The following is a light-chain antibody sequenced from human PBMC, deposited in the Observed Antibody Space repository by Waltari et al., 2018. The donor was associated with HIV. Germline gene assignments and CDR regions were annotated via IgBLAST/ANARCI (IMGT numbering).Light chain of an antibody. V-gene: IGLV1-40*01. CDR1: SSHIGHANFD. J-gene: IGLJ2*01. CDR2: GTR. CDR3: QSFDYDSSLTVL. Sequence: QSVLTQPPSVSGAPGQTVTISCSGSSSHIGHANFDVHWYQQLPGPAPKLLIYGTRIRPSGVPDRFSGSKSGTSASLAITGLQPEDEADYYCQSFDYDSSLTVLFGGGTKLTVL.